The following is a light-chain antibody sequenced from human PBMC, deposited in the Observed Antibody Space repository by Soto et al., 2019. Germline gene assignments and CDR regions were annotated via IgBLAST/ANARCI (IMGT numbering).Light chain of an antibody. J-gene: IGKJ3*01. V-gene: IGKV3-20*01. CDR1: QSVSRSY. CDR2: GAS. CDR3: QQYDGSPPFP. Sequence: EIVLTQSPGTLSLSPGERATLSCRASQSVSRSYLAWYQQKPGQAPRLLIYGASSRATGIPDRFSGSGSGTDVTLTISKREPDDSAVYYCQQYDGSPPFPFGPGTKVDIK.